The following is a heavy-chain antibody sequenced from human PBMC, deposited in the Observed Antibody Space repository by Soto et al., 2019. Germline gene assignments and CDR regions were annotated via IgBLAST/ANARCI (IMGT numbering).Heavy chain of an antibody. CDR2: ISGSGGST. J-gene: IGHJ6*02. CDR1: GFTFSSYA. D-gene: IGHD3-10*01. V-gene: IGHV3-23*01. Sequence: GSLRLSCAASGFTFSSYAMSWVRQAPGKGLEWVSAISGSGGSTYYADSVKGRFTISRDNSKNTLYLQMNSLRAEDTAVYYCAKGLEYYGSGSSPYYYYYGMDVWGQGTTVTVSS. CDR3: AKGLEYYGSGSSPYYYYYGMDV.